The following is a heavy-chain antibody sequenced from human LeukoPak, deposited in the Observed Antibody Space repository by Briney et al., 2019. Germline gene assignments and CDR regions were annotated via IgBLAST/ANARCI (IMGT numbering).Heavy chain of an antibody. J-gene: IGHJ3*02. CDR1: GGSITSSTYY. CDR3: VRDPAPETASTDAFDI. V-gene: IGHV4-39*07. Sequence: SETLSLTCTVSGGSITSSTYYWGWIRQPPGKGLEWIGTIYYSGSTYYNPSLKSRVTISIDTSNNQFSLQLNSVTAADTAVYYCVRDPAPETASTDAFDIWGQGTMVTVSS. CDR2: IYYSGST. D-gene: IGHD5-18*01.